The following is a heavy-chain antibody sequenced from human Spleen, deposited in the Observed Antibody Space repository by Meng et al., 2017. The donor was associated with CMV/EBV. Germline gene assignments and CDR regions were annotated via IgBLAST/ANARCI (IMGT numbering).Heavy chain of an antibody. CDR1: GFTFSSYG. CDR2: INDHGGTT. J-gene: IGHJ6*02. D-gene: IGHD6-19*01. Sequence: GESLKISCAASGFTFSSYGMHWVRQAQGKGPEWLASINDHGGTTFYADSVTGRFTISRDNSKNTLYLQMNSLRAEDTAVYYCAKDAAAVAGTYYDYYYGMDVWGQGTTVTVSS. CDR3: AKDAAAVAGTYYDYYYGMDV. V-gene: IGHV3-23*01.